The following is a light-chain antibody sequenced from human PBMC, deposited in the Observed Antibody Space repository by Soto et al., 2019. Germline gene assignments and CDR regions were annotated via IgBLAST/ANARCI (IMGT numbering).Light chain of an antibody. Sequence: QSVLTQPPSVSAAPGQMVTISCSGSSSNIGNNYVSWYRQLPGTAPKLLIYDNNKRPSGIPDRFSGSKSGTSATLGITGLQTGDEADYYCGTWDSGLSAEIFGGGTKLTVL. J-gene: IGLJ2*01. CDR1: SSNIGNNY. CDR3: GTWDSGLSAEI. CDR2: DNN. V-gene: IGLV1-51*01.